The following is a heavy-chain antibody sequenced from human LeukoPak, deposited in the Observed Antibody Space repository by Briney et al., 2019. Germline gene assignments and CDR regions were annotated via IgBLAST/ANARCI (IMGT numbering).Heavy chain of an antibody. V-gene: IGHV3-11*01. CDR3: ARDYSNLGFDF. J-gene: IGHJ4*02. CDR1: RFTFSGYY. D-gene: IGHD4-11*01. CDR2: ISGGGDII. Sequence: GGSLRLSCAASRFTFSGYYMNWSRQAPGKGLAWVSYISGGGDIIKYADSAKGRFTISRDNAKNSLYLQMNSLRAEDTAVYYCARDYSNLGFDFWGQGTLVTVSS.